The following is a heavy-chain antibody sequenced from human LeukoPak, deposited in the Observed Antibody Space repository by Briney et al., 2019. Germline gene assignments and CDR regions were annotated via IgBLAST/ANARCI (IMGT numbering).Heavy chain of an antibody. J-gene: IGHJ5*02. V-gene: IGHV4-31*03. CDR1: GGSISSGGYY. CDR3: ARSYYGEEEMNWFDP. Sequence: PSQTLSLTCTVSGGSISSGGYYWSWIRQHPGKGLEWIGYIYYSGSTYYNPSLKSRVTISVDTSKNQFSLKLSSVTAADTAVYYSARSYYGEEEMNWFDPWGQGTLVTVSS. D-gene: IGHD2/OR15-2a*01. CDR2: IYYSGST.